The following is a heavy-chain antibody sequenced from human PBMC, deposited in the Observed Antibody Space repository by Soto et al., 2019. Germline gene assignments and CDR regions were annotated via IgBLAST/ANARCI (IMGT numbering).Heavy chain of an antibody. D-gene: IGHD3-22*01. CDR2: IKQDGSEK. Sequence: GGSLRLSCAASGFTFSSYWMSWVRQAPGKGLEWVANIKQDGSEKYYVDSVKGRFTISRDNAKNSLYLQMNSLRAEDTAVYYCARDSDSSGYYSIVYYYYGMDVWGQRTTVTVSS. CDR3: ARDSDSSGYYSIVYYYYGMDV. J-gene: IGHJ6*02. CDR1: GFTFSSYW. V-gene: IGHV3-7*05.